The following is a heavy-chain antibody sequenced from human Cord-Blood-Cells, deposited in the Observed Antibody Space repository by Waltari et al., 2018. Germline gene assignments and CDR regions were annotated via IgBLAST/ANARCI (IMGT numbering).Heavy chain of an antibody. Sequence: QAQLQQWGAGLLKPSETLSLTCAVYGGSIRGYYCSWIRQPPGTGLEWIGEINHSGSTSYNTSLESRVTISVDAPKNQFSLNLRSVTAADPAVYYCARGAGQKLNSSWYRYYFDYWGQGTLVTVSS. CDR2: INHSGST. CDR1: GGSIRGYY. CDR3: ARGAGQKLNSSWYRYYFDY. J-gene: IGHJ4*02. D-gene: IGHD6-13*01. V-gene: IGHV4-34*01.